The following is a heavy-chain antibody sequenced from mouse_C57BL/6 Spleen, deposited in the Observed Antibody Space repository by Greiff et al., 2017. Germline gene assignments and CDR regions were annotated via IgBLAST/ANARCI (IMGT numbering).Heavy chain of an antibody. CDR1: GFTFSSYG. D-gene: IGHD1-1*01. CDR3: ARHGDGSSPDY. Sequence: VQLKESGGDLVKPGGSLKLSCAASGFTFSSYGMSWVRQTPDKRLEWVATISSGGSYTYYPDSVKGRFTISRDNAKNTLYLQMSSLKSEDTAMYYCARHGDGSSPDYWGQGTTLTVSS. CDR2: ISSGGSYT. J-gene: IGHJ2*01. V-gene: IGHV5-6*01.